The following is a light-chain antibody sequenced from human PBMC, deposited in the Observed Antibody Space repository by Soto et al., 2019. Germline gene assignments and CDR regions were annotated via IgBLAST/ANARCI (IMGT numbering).Light chain of an antibody. J-gene: IGLJ1*01. Sequence: QSVLPQPSGVSGSAGQSITFSCTGTSSDVGGYNSVSWYQQHPGKPPKLIIYVVSNRPSGVSDRFSGSKSGNTASLTISGLQAEDEADYYCSSYTSTSSYVFATGTKVTVL. CDR1: SSDVGGYNS. V-gene: IGLV2-14*03. CDR2: VVS. CDR3: SSYTSTSSYV.